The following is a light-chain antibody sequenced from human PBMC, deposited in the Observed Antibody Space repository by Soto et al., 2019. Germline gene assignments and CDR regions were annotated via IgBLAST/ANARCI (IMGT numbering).Light chain of an antibody. Sequence: DIQMTQSPSSVSASVGDRVSITCRASQGISNWLAWYQQKPGRAPKLLIYTGSSLQSGVPSRFSGTGCGTDFTLPISSLQPEDVATYYCQQANGFPLTFGGGTKVEIK. V-gene: IGKV1-12*01. CDR2: TGS. J-gene: IGKJ4*01. CDR3: QQANGFPLT. CDR1: QGISNW.